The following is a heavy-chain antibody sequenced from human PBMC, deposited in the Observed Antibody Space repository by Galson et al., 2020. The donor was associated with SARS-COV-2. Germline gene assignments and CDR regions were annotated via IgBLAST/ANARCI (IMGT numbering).Heavy chain of an antibody. CDR2: IFVGDSQA. CDR3: ARRFTSGSPSSYFFDP. V-gene: IGHV5-51*01. J-gene: IGHJ5*02. D-gene: IGHD3-10*01. Sequence: HGESLKISCKGSGNYLTNYWIGWVRQMPGKGLEMMGIIFVGDSQAIYSPPFQGQVTILADKSINTAYLQWSSLRASDTAIYYCARRFTSGSPSSYFFDPWGQGTLVTVSS. CDR1: GNYLTNYW.